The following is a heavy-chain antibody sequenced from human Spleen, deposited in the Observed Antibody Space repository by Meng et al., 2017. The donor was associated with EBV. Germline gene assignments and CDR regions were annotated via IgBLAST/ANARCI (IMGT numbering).Heavy chain of an antibody. CDR1: GGPFSSDA. Sequence: QVQGVESGGEVKRPGSPVKVACKTSGGPFSSDAISWVRQAPGQGLEWLGGLIPMFGAPNYAQKFQGRVTITADESTSTHYMELSSLRSEDTAVYYCASESGRGYTPDYWGQGTLVTVSS. CDR2: LIPMFGAP. V-gene: IGHV1-69*12. D-gene: IGHD3-10*01. CDR3: ASESGRGYTPDY. J-gene: IGHJ4*02.